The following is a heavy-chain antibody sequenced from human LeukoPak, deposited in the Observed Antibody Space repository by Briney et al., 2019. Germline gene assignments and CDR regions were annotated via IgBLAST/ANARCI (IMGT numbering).Heavy chain of an antibody. CDR1: GYTFTSYD. CDR2: MNPNSGNT. D-gene: IGHD6-6*01. Sequence: ASVKVSCKPSGYTFTSYDINWVRQASGQGLEWMGWMNPNSGNTGYAQKFQGRVTMTRNTSISTAYMELSSLRSEDTAVYYCARCSSSSGPYYYYGMDVWGQGTTVTVSS. CDR3: ARCSSSSGPYYYYGMDV. V-gene: IGHV1-8*01. J-gene: IGHJ6*02.